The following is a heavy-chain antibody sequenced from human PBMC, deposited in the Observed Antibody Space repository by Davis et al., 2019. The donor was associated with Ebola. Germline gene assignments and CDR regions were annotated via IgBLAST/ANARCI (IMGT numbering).Heavy chain of an antibody. V-gene: IGHV3-11*01. CDR1: GFTFSDYY. J-gene: IGHJ4*02. Sequence: GGSLRLSCAASGFTFSDYYMSWIRQAPGKGLEWVSYISSSGSTIYYADSVKGRFTISRDNSKNTLYLQMNSLRAEDTAVYYCAKDANRRIAVAGREFDYWGQGTLVTVSS. CDR2: ISSSGSTI. D-gene: IGHD6-19*01. CDR3: AKDANRRIAVAGREFDY.